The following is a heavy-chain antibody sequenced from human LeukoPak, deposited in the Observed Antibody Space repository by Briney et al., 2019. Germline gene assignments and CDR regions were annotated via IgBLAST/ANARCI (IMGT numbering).Heavy chain of an antibody. CDR3: ARDDRLHWAFDY. J-gene: IGHJ4*02. Sequence: PGGSLRLSCAASGFTFSSYSMNWVRQAPGKGLEWVSSISSTSSYIYYADSVKGRFTISRDNAKNSLYLQMNSLRAEDTAVYYCARDDRLHWAFDYWDQGTLVTVSS. CDR1: GFTFSSYS. D-gene: IGHD5-24*01. V-gene: IGHV3-21*01. CDR2: ISSTSSYI.